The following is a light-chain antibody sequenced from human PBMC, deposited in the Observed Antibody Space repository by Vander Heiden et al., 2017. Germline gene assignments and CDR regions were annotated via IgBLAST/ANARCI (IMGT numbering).Light chain of an antibody. CDR1: QSVSSC. J-gene: IGKJ1*01. CDR3: QQRSNWPRT. V-gene: IGKV3-11*01. Sequence: EIVLPQSPAPLSLSPGERATLSCRASQSVSSCLAWYQQKPGQAPRLRIYDASNRATGIPARFSGSGSGTDFTLTISSLEPEDFAVYYCQQRSNWPRTFGQGTKVEIK. CDR2: DAS.